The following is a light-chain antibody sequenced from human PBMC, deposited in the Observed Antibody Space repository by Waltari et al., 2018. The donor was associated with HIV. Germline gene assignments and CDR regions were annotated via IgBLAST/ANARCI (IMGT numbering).Light chain of an antibody. J-gene: IGLJ2*01. V-gene: IGLV3-1*01. CDR1: TVEKTY. CDR2: QND. CDR3: QAWDNDYVV. Sequence: FEMSPPPSVSVSPRQTARITCPGATVEKTYVFWYHQKSGQAPVLVIYQNDRRPSWIAGRFSGSKSGTTATLTISGTQTTDEGDFYCQAWDNDYVVFGGGTKLTVL.